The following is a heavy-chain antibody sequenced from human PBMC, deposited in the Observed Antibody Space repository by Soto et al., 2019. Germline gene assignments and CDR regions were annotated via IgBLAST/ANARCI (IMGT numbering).Heavy chain of an antibody. J-gene: IGHJ4*02. CDR1: GFTFSNYW. Sequence: GGSLRLSCAASGFTFSNYWMTWVRQAPGKGLEWVANIKQDGSAKYYVESVKGRFTISRDNAKNSLFLQMNSLRAEDTAVYYCVRDDLGIVATIFVYWGQGTQVTVSS. V-gene: IGHV3-7*05. D-gene: IGHD5-12*01. CDR2: IKQDGSAK. CDR3: VRDDLGIVATIFVY.